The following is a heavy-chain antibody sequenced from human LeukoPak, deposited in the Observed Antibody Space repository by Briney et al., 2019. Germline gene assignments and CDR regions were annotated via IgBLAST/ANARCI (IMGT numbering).Heavy chain of an antibody. J-gene: IGHJ4*02. CDR3: ASCSSTNCY. CDR1: GFTFSSFS. Sequence: TGGSLRLSCAASGFTFSSFSMNWVRQAPGKGLEWVSFITGSSSTIYYADSVKGRFTISRDNAKNSLYLQMNSLRAEDTAAYYCASCSSTNCYWGQGTLVTVSS. D-gene: IGHD2-2*01. V-gene: IGHV3-48*01. CDR2: ITGSSSTI.